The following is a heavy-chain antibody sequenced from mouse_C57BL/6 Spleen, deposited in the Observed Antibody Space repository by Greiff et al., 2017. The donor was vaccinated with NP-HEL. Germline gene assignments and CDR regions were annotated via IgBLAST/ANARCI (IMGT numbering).Heavy chain of an antibody. CDR3: TGLYDYDEAWFAY. V-gene: IGHV6-6*01. D-gene: IGHD2-4*01. J-gene: IGHJ3*01. Sequence: EVKLMESGGGLVQPGGSMKLSCAASGFTFSDAWMDWVRQSPEKGLEWVAEIRNKANNHATYYAESVKGRFTISRDDSKSSVYLQMNSLRAEDTGIYYCTGLYDYDEAWFAYWGQGTLVTVSA. CDR2: IRNKANNHAT. CDR1: GFTFSDAW.